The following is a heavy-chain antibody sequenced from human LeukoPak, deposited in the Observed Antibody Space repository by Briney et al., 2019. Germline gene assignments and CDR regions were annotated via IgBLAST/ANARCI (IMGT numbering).Heavy chain of an antibody. CDR2: IKQDGSEK. CDR1: GFTFSSYW. V-gene: IGHV3-7*03. D-gene: IGHD6-6*01. CDR3: AKATQYSSSPGYYFDY. J-gene: IGHJ4*02. Sequence: GGSLRLSCAASGFTFSSYWMSWVRQAPGKGLEWVANIKQDGSEKYYVDSVKGRFTISRDNAKNSLYLQMNSLRAEDTALYYCAKATQYSSSPGYYFDYWGQGTLVTVSS.